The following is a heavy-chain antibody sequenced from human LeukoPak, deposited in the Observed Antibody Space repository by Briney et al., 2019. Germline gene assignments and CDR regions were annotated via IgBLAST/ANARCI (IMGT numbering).Heavy chain of an antibody. D-gene: IGHD6-13*01. CDR3: AKDGLWAADHPPFDY. V-gene: IGHV3-30*02. Sequence: GGSLRLSCVASGFTFSTDGMRWVRQPPGKGMQWVSFILYDGSNRYYADSVKGRFNISRDKSKITMSLQMNSMTAEDKAVYYCAKDGLWAADHPPFDYWGQGTLVTVSS. CDR1: GFTFSTDG. J-gene: IGHJ4*02. CDR2: ILYDGSNR.